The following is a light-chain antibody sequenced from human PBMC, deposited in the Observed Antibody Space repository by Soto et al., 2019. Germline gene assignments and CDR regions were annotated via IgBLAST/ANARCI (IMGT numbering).Light chain of an antibody. V-gene: IGLV7-46*01. CDR2: DIN. CDR3: LLSYSGAWV. Sequence: QAVVTQEPSLTVSPGGTVTVTCGSSTGAVTSGHWPYWFQQKPGQAPRTLIYDINNKHSLTPARFSGSLLGGKAALTLSGALHEDEAEYYCLLSYSGAWVFGGGTKLTVL. J-gene: IGLJ3*02. CDR1: TGAVTSGHW.